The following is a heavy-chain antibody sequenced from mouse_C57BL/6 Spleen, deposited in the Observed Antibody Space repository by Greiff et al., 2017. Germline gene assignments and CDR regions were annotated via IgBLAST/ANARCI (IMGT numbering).Heavy chain of an antibody. Sequence: QVQLQQSGAELVRPGASVTLSCKASGYTFTDYEMHWVKQTPVHGLEWIGAIDPETGGTAYNQKFKGKAILTADKSSSTASMELRSLTSEDSAVYYCTRDYGSTPFAYWGQGTLVTVSA. CDR3: TRDYGSTPFAY. CDR1: GYTFTDYE. J-gene: IGHJ3*01. CDR2: IDPETGGT. D-gene: IGHD1-1*01. V-gene: IGHV1-15*01.